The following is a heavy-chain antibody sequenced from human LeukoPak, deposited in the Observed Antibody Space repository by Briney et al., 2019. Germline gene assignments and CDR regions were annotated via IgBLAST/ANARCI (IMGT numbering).Heavy chain of an antibody. Sequence: SETLSLTCAVSGYSISSSNWWGWIRQPPGKGLEWIGYIYYSGSTYYNPSLKSRVTMSVDTSKNQFSLKLSSVTGVDTAVYYCARSGTYYDILEYYFDYWGQGTLVTVSS. CDR3: ARSGTYYDILEYYFDY. CDR2: IYYSGST. D-gene: IGHD3-9*01. V-gene: IGHV4-28*01. J-gene: IGHJ4*02. CDR1: GYSISSSNW.